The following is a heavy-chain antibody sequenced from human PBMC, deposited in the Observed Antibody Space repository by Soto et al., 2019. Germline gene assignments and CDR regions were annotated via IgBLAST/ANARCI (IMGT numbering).Heavy chain of an antibody. CDR3: ARSSYSSIAVTQFDS. D-gene: IGHD6-19*01. CDR1: HESINSVDFY. Sequence: KSSETLSLTCAVSHESINSVDFYWSWLRQPPGKGLEWIGYVDYSGNTNYNPSLRGRVTISLDRSRKQFSLRLLSVTAGDTAVYYCARSSYSSIAVTQFDSWGQGSRVTVSS. V-gene: IGHV4-61*08. CDR2: VDYSGNT. J-gene: IGHJ4*02.